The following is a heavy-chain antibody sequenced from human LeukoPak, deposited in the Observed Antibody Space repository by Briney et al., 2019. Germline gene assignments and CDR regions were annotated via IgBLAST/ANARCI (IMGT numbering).Heavy chain of an antibody. CDR3: ARDRDDFWSGYYIPGFDY. CDR1: GGSISSYY. V-gene: IGHV4-59*01. D-gene: IGHD3-3*01. CDR2: ISYSGST. Sequence: MPSETLSLTCTVSGGSISSYYWSWIRQPPGKGLEWIGYISYSGSTNYNPSLKSRVTISLDTSKNQFSLKLSSVTAADTAVYYCARDRDDFWSGYYIPGFDYWGQGTLVTVAS. J-gene: IGHJ4*02.